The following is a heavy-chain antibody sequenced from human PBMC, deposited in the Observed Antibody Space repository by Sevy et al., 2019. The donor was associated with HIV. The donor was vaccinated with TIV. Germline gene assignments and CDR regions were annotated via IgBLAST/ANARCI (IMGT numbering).Heavy chain of an antibody. CDR3: AGDEGQQLPLDY. CDR2: IIPIFGTA. V-gene: IGHV1-69*13. D-gene: IGHD6-13*01. Sequence: ASVKVSCKASGGTFSSYAISWVRQAPGQGLEWMGRIIPIFGTANYAQKFQGRVTITADESTSTAYMELSSRRSEDTAVYYCAGDEGQQLPLDYWGQGTLVTVSS. J-gene: IGHJ4*02. CDR1: GGTFSSYA.